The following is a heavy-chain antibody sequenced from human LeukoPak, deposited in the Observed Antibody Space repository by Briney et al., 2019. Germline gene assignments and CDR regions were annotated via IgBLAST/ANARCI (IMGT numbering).Heavy chain of an antibody. Sequence: PSETLSLTCTVSGGSISSSTYCWGWIRQPPGKGLEWIGIIYYSGSTYYNPSLNSRVTISVDTSKNQFSLKLSSVTAADTAVYYCASVEWELPAYDAFDIWGQGTMVTVSS. CDR1: GGSISSSTYC. V-gene: IGHV4-39*01. D-gene: IGHD1-26*01. CDR2: IYYSGST. CDR3: ASVEWELPAYDAFDI. J-gene: IGHJ3*02.